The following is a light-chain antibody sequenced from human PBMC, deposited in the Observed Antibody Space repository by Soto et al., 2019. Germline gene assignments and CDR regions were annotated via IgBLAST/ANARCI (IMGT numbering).Light chain of an antibody. V-gene: IGKV2-28*01. CDR3: IQTLQGDS. J-gene: IGKJ5*01. CDR2: LVS. CDR1: QSLLYNHTYNY. Sequence: DIMMTQSPLILPVAPGEPASISCRSSQSLLYNHTYNYLDWYLQKPGQSPQLLIYLVSNRASGGPDTLFGSGACRDFTPLASRMEAQDVVTYYCIQTLQGDSFGQGPRLEIK.